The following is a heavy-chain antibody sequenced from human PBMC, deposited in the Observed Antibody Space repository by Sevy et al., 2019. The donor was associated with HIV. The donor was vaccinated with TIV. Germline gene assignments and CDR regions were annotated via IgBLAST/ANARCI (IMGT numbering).Heavy chain of an antibody. CDR1: GFTFSDYY. CDR2: ISGSSSAI. D-gene: IGHD3-16*01. V-gene: IGHV3-11*01. Sequence: GGSLRLSCAASGFTFSDYYMSWIRQAPGKGLEWISYISGSSSAIVYADSVKGRFAVSRNNATNSLYLHMDNLRAEDTAVYFCGGRPYSSAYSWSYHFDYWGQGTLVTVSS. J-gene: IGHJ4*02. CDR3: GGRPYSSAYSWSYHFDY.